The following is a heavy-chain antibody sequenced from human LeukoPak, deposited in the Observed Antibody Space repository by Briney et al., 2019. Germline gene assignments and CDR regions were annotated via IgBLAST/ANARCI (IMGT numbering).Heavy chain of an antibody. V-gene: IGHV1-18*01. CDR3: ARVCSGGSCFMDDAFDI. CDR2: ISAYNGNT. J-gene: IGHJ3*02. D-gene: IGHD2-15*01. Sequence: GAAVKVSCKPSVHTFTNYGITWVRQAPGQGLEWMGWISAYNGNTNYAQKFQSRVTMTTDTSTNTDYMELRSLRSDDTAVYYCARVCSGGSCFMDDAFDIWGQGTMVTVSS. CDR1: VHTFTNYG.